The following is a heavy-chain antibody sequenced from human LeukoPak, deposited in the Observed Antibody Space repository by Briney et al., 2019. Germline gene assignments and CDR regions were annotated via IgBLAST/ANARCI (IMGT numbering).Heavy chain of an antibody. V-gene: IGHV7-4-1*02. Sequence: GASVKVSCKASGYTFSSCAINWVRQAPGQGLEYMGWIDTKTGNPTYAQGFTGRFVFSLDTSVSTAYLQISSLKAEDTAVYYCAIHPSDISGYFSYWGQGALVTVSS. J-gene: IGHJ4*02. D-gene: IGHD3-22*01. CDR2: IDTKTGNP. CDR3: AIHPSDISGYFSY. CDR1: GYTFSSCA.